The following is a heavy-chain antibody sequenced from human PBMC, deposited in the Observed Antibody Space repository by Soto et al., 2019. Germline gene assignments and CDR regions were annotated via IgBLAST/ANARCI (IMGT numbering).Heavy chain of an antibody. D-gene: IGHD2-2*01. CDR3: ARDSGDIVVVPAATAAAFDI. CDR2: IYYSGST. V-gene: IGHV4-31*03. J-gene: IGHJ3*02. Sequence: SETLSLTCTVSGGSISSGGYYWSWIRQHPGKGLEWIGYIYYSGSTYYNPSLKSRVTISVDTSKNQFSLKLSSVTAADTAVYYCARDSGDIVVVPAATAAAFDIWRQRTMVTVSS. CDR1: GGSISSGGYY.